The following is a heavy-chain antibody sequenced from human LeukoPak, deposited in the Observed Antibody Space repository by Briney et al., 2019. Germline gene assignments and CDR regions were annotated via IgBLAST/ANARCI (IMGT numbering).Heavy chain of an antibody. CDR1: GGSISSYY. CDR2: IYYSGST. Sequence: PAETLSLTCTVSGGSISSYYWSWIRQPPGKGLEWIGYIYYSGSTNYNPSLKSRVTISVDTSKNQFSLKLSSVTAADTAVYYCARSDISRMDVWGQGTTVTVSS. CDR3: ARSDISRMDV. J-gene: IGHJ6*02. D-gene: IGHD2-15*01. V-gene: IGHV4-59*01.